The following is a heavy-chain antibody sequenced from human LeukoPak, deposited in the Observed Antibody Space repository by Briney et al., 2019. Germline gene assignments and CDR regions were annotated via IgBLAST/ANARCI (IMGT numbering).Heavy chain of an antibody. D-gene: IGHD1-1*01. CDR3: ARDGAGGWNLVYFDY. CDR2: ISSSSSTI. CDR1: GFTVSSNY. J-gene: IGHJ4*02. Sequence: PGGSLRLSCAASGFTVSSNYMTWVRQAPGKGLEWVSYISSSSSTIYYADSVKGRFTISRDNAKNSLYLQMNSLRAEDTAVYYCARDGAGGWNLVYFDYWGQGTLVTVSS. V-gene: IGHV3-48*01.